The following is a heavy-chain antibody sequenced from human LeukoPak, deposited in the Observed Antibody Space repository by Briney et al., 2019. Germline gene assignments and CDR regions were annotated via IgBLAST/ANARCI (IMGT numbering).Heavy chain of an antibody. V-gene: IGHV3-11*04. D-gene: IGHD3-3*01. J-gene: IGHJ5*02. Sequence: MSGGSLRLSCAASGFTFSDYYMSWIRQAPGKGLEWVSYISNGVSTIYYADSVKGRFTISRDNAKNSLYLQMDSLRAEDTAVYYCARESSVTLRNFAPAFDPWGQGTLVTVSS. CDR2: ISNGVSTI. CDR3: ARESSVTLRNFAPAFDP. CDR1: GFTFSDYY.